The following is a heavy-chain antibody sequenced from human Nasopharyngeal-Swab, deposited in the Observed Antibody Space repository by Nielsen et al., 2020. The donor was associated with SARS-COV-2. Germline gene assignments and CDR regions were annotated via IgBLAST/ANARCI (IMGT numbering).Heavy chain of an antibody. CDR2: INHSGST. V-gene: IGHV4-34*01. D-gene: IGHD3-22*01. CDR3: ARESDYYDSSGSLGGAFDI. Sequence: SETLSLTCAVYGGSFSGYYWSWIRQPPGKGLEWIGEINHSGSTNYNPSLKSRVTISVDTSKNQFSLKLSSVTAADTAVYYCARESDYYDSSGSLGGAFDIWGQGTMVTVSS. J-gene: IGHJ3*02. CDR1: GGSFSGYY.